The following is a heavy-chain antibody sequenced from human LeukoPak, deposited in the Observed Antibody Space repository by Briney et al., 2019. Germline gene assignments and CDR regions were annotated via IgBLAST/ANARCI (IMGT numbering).Heavy chain of an antibody. Sequence: PGGSLRLSCAASGFTVSSKYMSWVRQVPGKGLEWISYISSSGSTIYYADSVKGRFTISRDNAKNSLYLQMNSLRAEDTAVYYCARPSRPYRSTEYFQHWGQGTLVIVSS. V-gene: IGHV3-48*03. CDR1: GFTVSSKY. CDR2: ISSSGSTI. J-gene: IGHJ1*01. CDR3: ARPSRPYRSTEYFQH. D-gene: IGHD6-13*01.